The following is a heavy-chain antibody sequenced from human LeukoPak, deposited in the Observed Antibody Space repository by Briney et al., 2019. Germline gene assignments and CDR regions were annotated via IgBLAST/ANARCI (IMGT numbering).Heavy chain of an antibody. CDR1: GYTLTELS. V-gene: IGHV1-24*01. CDR3: SSSGVEEWQGLHF. Sequence: GASVKVSCKVSGYTLTELSMHWVRQAPGKGLERMGGFDVAEADTIYAQKFQGRVTMTEDASTDTAYMELNSLSSEDTAVYYCSSSGVEEWQGLHFWGQGTLVTVSS. CDR2: FDVAEADT. J-gene: IGHJ4*02. D-gene: IGHD3-3*01.